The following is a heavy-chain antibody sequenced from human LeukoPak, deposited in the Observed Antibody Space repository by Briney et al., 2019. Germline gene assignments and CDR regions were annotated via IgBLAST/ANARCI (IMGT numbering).Heavy chain of an antibody. D-gene: IGHD2-2*01. CDR1: GYTFTGYD. V-gene: IGHV1-18*01. CDR2: ISAYNGNT. J-gene: IGHJ6*02. CDR3: ARVYCSSTSCERYGMDV. Sequence: ASVKVSCKASGYTFTGYDINWVRQAAGQGLEWMGWISAYNGNTNYAQKLQGRVTMTTDTSTSTAYMELRSLRSDDTAVYYCARVYCSSTSCERYGMDVWGQGTTVTVSS.